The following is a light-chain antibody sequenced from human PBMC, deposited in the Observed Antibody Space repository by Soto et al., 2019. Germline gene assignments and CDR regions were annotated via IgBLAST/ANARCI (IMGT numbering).Light chain of an antibody. Sequence: IVMTQSPATLSVSPGERATLSCRASQSVSSNLAWYQRKPGQPPRLLIYGASTRATGIPARFSGVGSGTEFTLTISSLQSEDFAVYYCQQYNSWPPGTFGQGTKVEIK. CDR1: QSVSSN. V-gene: IGKV3D-15*01. CDR3: QQYNSWPPGT. J-gene: IGKJ1*01. CDR2: GAS.